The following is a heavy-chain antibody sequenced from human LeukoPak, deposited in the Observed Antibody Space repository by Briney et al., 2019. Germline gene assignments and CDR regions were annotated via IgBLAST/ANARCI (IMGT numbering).Heavy chain of an antibody. V-gene: IGHV3-72*01. CDR1: GFTFSDHY. D-gene: IGHD3-10*01. J-gene: IGHJ4*02. Sequence: GGSLRLSCAASGFTFSDHYMDWVRQAPGKGLEWVGRTRNKANSYTTEYSASVKGRFTIPRDESKNSLYLQMNSLKTEDTAVYYCARPSFSTSSGNPSDYWGQGTLVTVSS. CDR3: ARPSFSTSSGNPSDY. CDR2: TRNKANSYTT.